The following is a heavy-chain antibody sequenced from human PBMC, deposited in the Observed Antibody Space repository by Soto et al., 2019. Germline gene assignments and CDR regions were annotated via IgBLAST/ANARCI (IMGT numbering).Heavy chain of an antibody. V-gene: IGHV4-59*01. J-gene: IGHJ4*02. Sequence: SETLSLTCTVSSASFTVYYWSWIRQPPGKGLEWIGYIYYSGSTSYNPSLTSRVTLSADTSKNQFSLKLRSVTAADTTVYYCARDAGGPGDYWGQGVLVTVSS. CDR3: ARDAGGPGDY. CDR1: SASFTVYY. CDR2: IYYSGST. D-gene: IGHD2-15*01.